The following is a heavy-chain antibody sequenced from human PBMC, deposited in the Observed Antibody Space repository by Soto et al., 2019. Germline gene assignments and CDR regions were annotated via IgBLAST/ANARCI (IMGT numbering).Heavy chain of an antibody. J-gene: IGHJ4*02. CDR3: ASTTPAYIGMVPVF. D-gene: IGHD5-18*01. CDR1: GFDFGSYV. V-gene: IGHV3-23*01. CDR2: INVRGDST. Sequence: EEQLLESGGGLVQPGGSLRLSCVVSGFDFGSYVMSWVRQAPGKGLEWVSDINVRGDSTFYEESVKGRFTVSRDNSMRTLFLQMNSLRAEDTALYYCASTTPAYIGMVPVFWGQGTLVTVSS.